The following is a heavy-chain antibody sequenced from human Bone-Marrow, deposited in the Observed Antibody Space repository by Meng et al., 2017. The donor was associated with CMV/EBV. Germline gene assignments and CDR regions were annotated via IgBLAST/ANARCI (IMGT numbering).Heavy chain of an antibody. D-gene: IGHD5-24*01. J-gene: IGHJ4*02. CDR1: GFTFSNYA. CDR2: ISGGGDST. CDR3: VSELQFTYFDY. Sequence: GESLKISCAASGFTFSNYAMSWVRQAPGKGLEWVSAISGGGDSTYYADSVKGRFTISRDNSKNPLYLQMTSMRAEDTPVYYCVSELQFTYFDYWGQGTLVTVSS. V-gene: IGHV3-23*01.